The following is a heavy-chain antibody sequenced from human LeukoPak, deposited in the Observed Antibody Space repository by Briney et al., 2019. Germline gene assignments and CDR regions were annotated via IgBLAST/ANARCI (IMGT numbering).Heavy chain of an antibody. J-gene: IGHJ5*02. CDR2: ISSSGSTI. CDR1: GFTFSSYE. Sequence: PGGSLRLSCAASGFTFSSYEMNWVRQAPGKGLEWVSYISSSGSTIYYADSVKGRFTISRDNAKNSLYLQMNSLRAEDTAVYYCAREVWFGESYNWFDPWGQGTLVTVSS. CDR3: AREVWFGESYNWFDP. V-gene: IGHV3-48*03. D-gene: IGHD3-10*01.